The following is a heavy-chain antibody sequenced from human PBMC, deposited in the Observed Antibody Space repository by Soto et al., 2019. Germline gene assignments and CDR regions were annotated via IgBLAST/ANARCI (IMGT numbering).Heavy chain of an antibody. CDR3: ARDRGYYDSSGSWNYYYGMDV. D-gene: IGHD3-22*01. CDR2: IIPILGTA. J-gene: IGHJ6*02. CDR1: GGTFSSYV. V-gene: IGHV1-69*11. Sequence: QVQLVQSGAEVKKPGSSVKVSCKSSGGTFSSYVISWVRQAPGQGLEWMGGIIPILGTANYAQKFQGRVTINADEFTSTAYMELSSLRSEDTAVYYCARDRGYYDSSGSWNYYYGMDVWGQGTTVTVSS.